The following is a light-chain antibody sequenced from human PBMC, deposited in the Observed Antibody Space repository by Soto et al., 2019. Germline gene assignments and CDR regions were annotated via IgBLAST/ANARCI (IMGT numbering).Light chain of an antibody. J-gene: IGLJ2*01. CDR1: SSDVGGSNY. CDR2: EVI. CDR3: SSYAGSNHVV. V-gene: IGLV2-8*01. Sequence: QSALTQPPSASGSPGQSVTISCTGTSSDVGGSNYVSWYQQHPGKAPKLMIYEVIKRPSGVPDRFSGSKSGNTASLTVSWLQAEDEADYYCSSYAGSNHVVFGGGTKLTVL.